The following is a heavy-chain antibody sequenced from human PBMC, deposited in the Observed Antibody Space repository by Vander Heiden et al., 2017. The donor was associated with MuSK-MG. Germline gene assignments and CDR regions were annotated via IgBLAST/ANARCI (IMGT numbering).Heavy chain of an antibody. CDR1: AHCTTSGYH. CDR3: ARRGPGAYFDY. D-gene: IGHD3-10*01. CDR2: TFHGGGT. J-gene: IGHJ4*02. V-gene: IGHV4-38-2*01. Sequence: QVQLQVSGPGLGTPSANLPLPRGSSAHCTTSGYHWGWIRQPPGKGLEGIANTFHGGGTSYNPSLKSRVTISVATSKNQFSLKRSSVTAADTAVYYGARRGPGAYFDYGGQGTLVTVSS.